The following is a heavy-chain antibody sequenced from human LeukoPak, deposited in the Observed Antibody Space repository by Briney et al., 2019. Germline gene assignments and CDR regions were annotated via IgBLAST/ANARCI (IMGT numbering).Heavy chain of an antibody. Sequence: GGSLRLSCAASGFTFINYNMKWVRQAPGKGLEWVSYISGSTSTIYYADSVKGRFTISRDNAKDSLYLQMNSLRDEDTAVYYCARKRTGSFTFDYWGQGSLVTVSS. CDR3: ARKRTGSFTFDY. J-gene: IGHJ4*02. D-gene: IGHD2-8*02. CDR1: GFTFINYN. V-gene: IGHV3-48*02. CDR2: ISGSTSTI.